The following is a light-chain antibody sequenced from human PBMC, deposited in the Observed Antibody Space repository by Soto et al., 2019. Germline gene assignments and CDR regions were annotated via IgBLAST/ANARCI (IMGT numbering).Light chain of an antibody. CDR3: QQYNNWPPGT. Sequence: EIVMTQSPATLSVSPGERATLSCRASQSVSSSLAWYQQKPGQAPRLLIYGASTRASGTPARFSGSGSVTEFTLTISSLQSEDFAVYYCQQYNNWPPGTFGQGTKVEIK. CDR1: QSVSSS. J-gene: IGKJ1*01. V-gene: IGKV3-15*01. CDR2: GAS.